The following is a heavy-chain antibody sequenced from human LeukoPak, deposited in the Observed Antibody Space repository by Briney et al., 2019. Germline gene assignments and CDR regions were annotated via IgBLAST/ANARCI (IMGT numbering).Heavy chain of an antibody. J-gene: IGHJ6*02. CDR2: IYPGDSDT. V-gene: IGHV5-51*01. CDR3: ARQYTPYRNFGVVTSLYYYYGMDV. D-gene: IGHD3-3*02. CDR1: GYSFTSYW. Sequence: GESLKISCKGSGYSFTSYWIGWVRQMPGKGLEWMGIIYPGDSDTRYSPSFQGQVTISADKSISTAYLQWSSLKASDTAMYYCARQYTPYRNFGVVTSLYYYYGMDVWGQGTTVTVSS.